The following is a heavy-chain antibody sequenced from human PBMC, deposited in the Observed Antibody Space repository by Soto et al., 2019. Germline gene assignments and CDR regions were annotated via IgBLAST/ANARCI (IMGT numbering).Heavy chain of an antibody. CDR3: AKSGIQLWAYIDY. CDR1: GFTFSRNA. D-gene: IGHD5-18*01. V-gene: IGHV3-23*01. J-gene: IGHJ4*02. Sequence: GGSLRLSCAASGFTFSRNAMSWARQAPGKGLDWVSAISGSSGSTYYPDSVKGRFTILRDNSNDTLYLQMNSLRAEDTAVYYCAKSGIQLWAYIDYWGQETLVTVSS. CDR2: ISGSSGST.